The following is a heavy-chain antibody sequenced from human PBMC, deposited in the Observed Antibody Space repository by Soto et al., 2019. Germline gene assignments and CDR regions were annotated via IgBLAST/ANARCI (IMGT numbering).Heavy chain of an antibody. Sequence: GGSLRLSCAASGFTFSSYAMIWVRQAPGKGLEWVSAISGSGGSTYYADSVKGRFTISRDNSKNTLYLQMNSLRAEDTAVYYFANPLYFTNGTWYDAFDIRAQGKMLPVS. CDR2: ISGSGGST. CDR3: ANPLYFTNGTWYDAFDI. D-gene: IGHD2-8*01. J-gene: IGHJ3*02. V-gene: IGHV3-23*01. CDR1: GFTFSSYA.